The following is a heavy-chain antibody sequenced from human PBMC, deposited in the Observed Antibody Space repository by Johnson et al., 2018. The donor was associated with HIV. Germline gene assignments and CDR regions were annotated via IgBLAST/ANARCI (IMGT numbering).Heavy chain of an antibody. CDR3: ATDIAVGGAFDI. CDR1: GFTFGDYA. CDR2: INWNGGST. D-gene: IGHD6-19*01. Sequence: VQLVESGGGVARPGGSLRLSCAASGFTFGDYAMSWVRQVPGKGLEWVSGINWNGGSTGYADSVEGRLTISRDNSKNTLYLQRNSLRAEDTAGYYCATDIAVGGAFDIWGQVTMVTVSS. V-gene: IGHV3-20*04. J-gene: IGHJ3*02.